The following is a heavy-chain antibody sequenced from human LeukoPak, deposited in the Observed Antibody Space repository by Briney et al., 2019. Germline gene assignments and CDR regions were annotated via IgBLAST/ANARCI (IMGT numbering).Heavy chain of an antibody. CDR3: ARDYWWNYDY. Sequence: GGSLRLSCAASGFTFSTYWMHWVRQAPGKGLVWVSRIKSDGSDTSYADSVKGRFTISRDNSKNTIYLQMDSLRAEDTAIYYCARDYWWNYDYWGQGTLVTVSS. V-gene: IGHV3-74*01. CDR1: GFTFSTYW. J-gene: IGHJ4*02. D-gene: IGHD1-7*01. CDR2: IKSDGSDT.